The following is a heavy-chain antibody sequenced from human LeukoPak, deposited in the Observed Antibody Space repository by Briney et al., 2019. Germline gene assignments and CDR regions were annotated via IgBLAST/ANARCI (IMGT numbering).Heavy chain of an antibody. Sequence: PGRSLRLSCAASGFTFSSYAMHWVRQAPGKGLEWVAVISYDGSNKYYADSVKGRFTISRDNSKNTLYLQMNSLRAEDTAVYYCAMTWRPYYYYGMDVWGQGTTVTVSS. J-gene: IGHJ6*02. V-gene: IGHV3-30*04. CDR1: GFTFSSYA. CDR2: ISYDGSNK. CDR3: AMTWRPYYYYGMDV.